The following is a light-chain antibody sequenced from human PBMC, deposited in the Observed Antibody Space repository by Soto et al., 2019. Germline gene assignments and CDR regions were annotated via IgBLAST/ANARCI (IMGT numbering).Light chain of an antibody. CDR2: DVY. CDR1: KNDFDGYDY. CDR3: TSYTSGTPFYV. V-gene: IGLV2-14*03. Sequence: SAPTQPSSVLGAPGQPIAFSFLGVKNDFDGYDYVSWYQQHPGQAPQLIIYDVYNRPSGVSHRFSGSKSGDTASLTISGLQAEDEADYYCTSYTSGTPFYVFGTGTKVT. J-gene: IGLJ1*01.